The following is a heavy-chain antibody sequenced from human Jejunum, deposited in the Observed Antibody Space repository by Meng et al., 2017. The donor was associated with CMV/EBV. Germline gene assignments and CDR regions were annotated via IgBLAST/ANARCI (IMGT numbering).Heavy chain of an antibody. D-gene: IGHD3-3*01. V-gene: IGHV3-30*02. CDR1: RDYG. CDR2: MRYDETNR. J-gene: IGHJ4*02. Sequence: RDYGMHWVRQAQGKGLEWVAFMRYDETNRYCADSVKGRFTISRDNSKNTLSLEMNSLRPEDTAVYYCAKESDPQGVWSTYSQCDYWGQGTLVTVSS. CDR3: AKESDPQGVWSTYSQCDY.